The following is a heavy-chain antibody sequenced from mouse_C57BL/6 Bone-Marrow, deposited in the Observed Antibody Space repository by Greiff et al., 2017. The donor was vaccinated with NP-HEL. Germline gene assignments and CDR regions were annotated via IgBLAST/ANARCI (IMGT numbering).Heavy chain of an antibody. D-gene: IGHD2-2*01. Sequence: EVMLVESEGGLVQPGSSMKLSCTASGFTFSDYYMAWVRQVPEKGLEWVANINYDGSSTYYLDSLKSRFIISRANAKNILYLQMSSLKSEDTATDYRAKVWLRRAPYFDYWGQGTTLTVAS. CDR2: INYDGSST. J-gene: IGHJ2*01. CDR3: AKVWLRRAPYFDY. V-gene: IGHV5-16*01. CDR1: GFTFSDYY.